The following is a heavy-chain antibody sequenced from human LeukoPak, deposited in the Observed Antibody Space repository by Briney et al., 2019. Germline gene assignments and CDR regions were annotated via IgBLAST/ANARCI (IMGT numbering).Heavy chain of an antibody. V-gene: IGHV3-13*04. CDR3: ARDAPTAAGDY. CDR1: GFTFSTYD. Sequence: PGGSLRLSCAASGFTFSTYDMHWVRQATGKGLEWVSGIGVGFDAYYADSVKGRFTISRDNSKNTLYLQMNSLRAEDTAVYYCARDAPTAAGDYWGQGTLVTVSS. D-gene: IGHD6-13*01. CDR2: IGVGFDA. J-gene: IGHJ4*02.